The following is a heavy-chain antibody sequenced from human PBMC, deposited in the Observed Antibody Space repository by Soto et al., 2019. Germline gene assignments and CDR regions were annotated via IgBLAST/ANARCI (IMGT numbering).Heavy chain of an antibody. V-gene: IGHV5-51*01. CDR2: IYPGDSDT. CDR3: ARSRSIVNTGVKTKKYFHFLGIDV. J-gene: IGHJ6*03. Sequence: PGDSLKISCKGSGYSFTSYWIGWVRQMPGKGLEWMGIIYPGDSDTRYSPSFQGQVTISADKSTATAYVQWSSLKAADSAIYYCARSRSIVNTGVKTKKYFHFLGIDVGGKGT. CDR1: GYSFTSYW. D-gene: IGHD2-21*01.